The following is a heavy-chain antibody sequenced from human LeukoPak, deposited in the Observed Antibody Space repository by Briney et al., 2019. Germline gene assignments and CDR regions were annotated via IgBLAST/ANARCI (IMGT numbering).Heavy chain of an antibody. Sequence: TGGSLRLSCAASGFTFSIYGMSWVRQAPGKGLEWVSAISANGGTTYYADSVKGRFTISRDNSKNTLYLQMNSLRAEDTAVYYCAKDLYWGFDYWGQGTLVTVSS. D-gene: IGHD7-27*01. J-gene: IGHJ4*02. CDR2: ISANGGTT. CDR1: GFTFSIYG. CDR3: AKDLYWGFDY. V-gene: IGHV3-23*01.